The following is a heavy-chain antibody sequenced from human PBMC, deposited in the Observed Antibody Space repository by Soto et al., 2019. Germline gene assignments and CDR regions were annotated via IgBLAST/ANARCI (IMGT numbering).Heavy chain of an antibody. Sequence: GGSLRLSCAASGFTFSSYGMHWVRQAPGKGLEWVAVISYDGSNKYYAASVKGRFTISRDNSKNTVYLQMNSLRAEDTAMYYCAKDDVSGDGLWLVSDWGQGTPVTVSS. J-gene: IGHJ4*02. CDR3: AKDDVSGDGLWLVSD. CDR2: ISYDGSNK. V-gene: IGHV3-30*18. D-gene: IGHD2-21*02. CDR1: GFTFSSYG.